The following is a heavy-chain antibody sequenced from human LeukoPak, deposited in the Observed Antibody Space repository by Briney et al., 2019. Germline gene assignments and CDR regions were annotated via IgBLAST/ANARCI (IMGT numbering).Heavy chain of an antibody. CDR3: TRDLMDYDVSTGLHHYYMDV. J-gene: IGHJ6*02. D-gene: IGHD3-9*01. Sequence: PGRSLRLSCAASGFTFDDYAMHWVRQVPGKGLEWVSGIMWNSFNIGYADSVKGRFTISRDNAKNSLYLQMNSLRVEDTAVYYCTRDLMDYDVSTGLHHYYMDVWGQGTTVTVSS. CDR1: GFTFDDYA. V-gene: IGHV3-9*01. CDR2: IMWNSFNI.